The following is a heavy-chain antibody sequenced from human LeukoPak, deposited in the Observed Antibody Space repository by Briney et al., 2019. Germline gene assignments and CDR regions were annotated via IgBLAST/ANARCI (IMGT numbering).Heavy chain of an antibody. CDR3: ARDLNYYDSSAYY. Sequence: ASVKVSCKASGGTFSSYAISWVRQAPGQGLEWMGRIIPILGIANYAQKFQGRVTITADKSTSTAYMELSSLRSEDTAVYYCARDLNYYDSSAYYWGQGTLVTVSS. D-gene: IGHD3-22*01. CDR1: GGTFSSYA. V-gene: IGHV1-69*04. J-gene: IGHJ4*02. CDR2: IIPILGIA.